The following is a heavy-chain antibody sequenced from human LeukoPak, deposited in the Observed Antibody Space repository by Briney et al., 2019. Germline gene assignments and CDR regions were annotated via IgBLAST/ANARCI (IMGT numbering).Heavy chain of an antibody. V-gene: IGHV1-46*01. Sequence: ASVKVSCTASGYTFSTFYMHWVRQAPGQGLEWMGLINPSGGRTSYTQKFQDRVTVTRDTSTNTVYLELSSLRYEDTAVYYCARGCCEGSIEVAGHDYWGQGTLVFVSS. CDR1: GYTFSTFY. CDR3: ARGCCEGSIEVAGHDY. D-gene: IGHD6-19*01. J-gene: IGHJ4*02. CDR2: INPSGGRT.